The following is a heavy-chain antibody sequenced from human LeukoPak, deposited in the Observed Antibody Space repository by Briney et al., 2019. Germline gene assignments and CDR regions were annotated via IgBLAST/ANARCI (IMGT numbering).Heavy chain of an antibody. Sequence: PGGSLRLSCAASGFTFSSYAMSWVRQAPGKGLEWVSAISGSGGSTYYADSVKGRFTISRDNSKNTLYLQMNSLRAEDTAVYHCAKELAPSNYGSSVDYWGQGTLVTVSS. D-gene: IGHD3-22*01. J-gene: IGHJ4*02. CDR2: ISGSGGST. CDR1: GFTFSSYA. V-gene: IGHV3-23*01. CDR3: AKELAPSNYGSSVDY.